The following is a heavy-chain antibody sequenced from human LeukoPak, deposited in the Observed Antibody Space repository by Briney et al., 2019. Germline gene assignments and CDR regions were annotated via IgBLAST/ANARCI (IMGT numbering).Heavy chain of an antibody. J-gene: IGHJ4*02. V-gene: IGHV4-59*08. CDR2: IYFSGST. CDR3: ARQIAVAGGIDY. D-gene: IGHD6-19*01. CDR1: GGSISSFY. Sequence: PSETLSLTCTVSGGSISSFYWSWIRQPPGKGLDLIGYIYFSGSTNYNPSLNSRVTLSVDTSKKHFSLKLTSVTAAYTAVYYCARQIAVAGGIDYWGQGTLVPVS.